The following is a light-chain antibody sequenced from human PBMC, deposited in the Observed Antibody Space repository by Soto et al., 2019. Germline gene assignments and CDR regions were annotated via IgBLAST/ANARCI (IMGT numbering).Light chain of an antibody. CDR3: QQVNTYPPFT. J-gene: IGKJ3*01. CDR1: QDIYNY. CDR2: AAS. Sequence: DIQLTQSPSFLSACVGDRVTITCRASQDIYNYLAWYQQKPGKAPKLLIYAASTLESGVPARFSGSGSGTDFTLTISSLQPEDFATYYCQQVNTYPPFTFGPGTKVDIK. V-gene: IGKV1-9*01.